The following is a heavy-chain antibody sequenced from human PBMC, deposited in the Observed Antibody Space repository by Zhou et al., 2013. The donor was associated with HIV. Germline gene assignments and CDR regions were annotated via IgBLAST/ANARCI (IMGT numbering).Heavy chain of an antibody. D-gene: IGHD6-13*01. CDR3: ARTGIAAAGTEYYFDY. J-gene: IGHJ4*02. Sequence: QVQLVQSGAEVKKPGSSVNVSCKASGGTFSSYAISWVRQAPGQGLEWMGGIIPMFGRANYEQKFQGRVTITTDESTSTAYMELSSLRSEDTAVYYCARTGIAAAGTEYYFDYWGQGTLVTVSS. V-gene: IGHV1-69*05. CDR2: IIPMFGRA. CDR1: GGTFSSYA.